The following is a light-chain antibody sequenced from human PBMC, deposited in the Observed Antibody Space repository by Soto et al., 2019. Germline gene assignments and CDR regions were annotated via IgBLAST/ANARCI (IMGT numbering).Light chain of an antibody. V-gene: IGKV3-11*01. CDR3: QQRSNWLT. J-gene: IGKJ4*01. Sequence: EIVLTQSPATLSLSPGERATLSCRARQSVSSYLAWYQQKPGQAPRLLIYDASNRATGIPARFSRSGSGTDFTLTISSLEPEDFPVYYCQQRSNWLTFGGGTKVDIK. CDR1: QSVSSY. CDR2: DAS.